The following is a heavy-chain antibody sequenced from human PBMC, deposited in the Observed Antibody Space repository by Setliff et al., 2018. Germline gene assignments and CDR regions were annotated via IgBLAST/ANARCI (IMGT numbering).Heavy chain of an antibody. CDR3: ARRVSYDSSGYPLGY. D-gene: IGHD3-22*01. CDR1: GYTFSDYY. Sequence: ASVKVSCKASGYTFSDYYMQWVRQAPGKGLEWMGRFDSDDDETIYAEKFQGRVTMSADTSSDTAYMELSSLTSEDTAVYFCARRVSYDSSGYPLGYWGQGTLVTVSS. J-gene: IGHJ4*02. CDR2: FDSDDDET. V-gene: IGHV1-69-2*01.